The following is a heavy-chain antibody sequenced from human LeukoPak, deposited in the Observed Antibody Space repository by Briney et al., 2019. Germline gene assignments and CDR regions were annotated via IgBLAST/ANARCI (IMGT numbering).Heavy chain of an antibody. V-gene: IGHV1-69*05. CDR2: IIPIFGTA. CDR1: GGTFSSYA. D-gene: IGHD3-10*01. CDR3: ASPWGFGETG. Sequence: ASVKVSCKASGGTFSSYAISWVRQAPGQGLEWMGGIIPIFGTANYAQKFQGRVTITTDESTSTAYMELSRLRSEDTAVYYCASPWGFGETGWGQGTLVTVSS. J-gene: IGHJ4*02.